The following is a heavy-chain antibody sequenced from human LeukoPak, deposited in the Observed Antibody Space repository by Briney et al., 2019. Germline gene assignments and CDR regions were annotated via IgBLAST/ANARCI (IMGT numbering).Heavy chain of an antibody. CDR2: IGTISSDM. V-gene: IGHV3-21*01. CDR3: ARNKDYYDDVWGSYRLPFDY. D-gene: IGHD3-16*02. J-gene: IGHJ4*02. Sequence: GGSLRLSCEASGFSFRSYTMTWVRQVPGKGLEWVSAIGTISSDMYYADSVKGRFTISRDDAKNSVYLHMNSLRAEDTAVYYCARNKDYYDDVWGSYRLPFDYWGQGMLVTVSS. CDR1: GFSFRSYT.